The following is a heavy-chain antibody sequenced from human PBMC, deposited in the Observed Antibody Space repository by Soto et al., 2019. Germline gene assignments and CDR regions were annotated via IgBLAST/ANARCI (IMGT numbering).Heavy chain of an antibody. CDR2: IWYDGSNK. V-gene: IGHV3-33*01. J-gene: IGHJ4*02. D-gene: IGHD2-2*01. CDR1: GFTFSSYG. CDR3: ARDSTLYALNFDY. Sequence: QVQLVESGGGVVQPGRSLRLSCAASGFTFSSYGMHWVRQAPGKGLEWVAVIWYDGSNKYYADSVKGRFTISRDNSKNTLYLQMNSLRAEDTAVYYSARDSTLYALNFDYWGQGTLVTVSS.